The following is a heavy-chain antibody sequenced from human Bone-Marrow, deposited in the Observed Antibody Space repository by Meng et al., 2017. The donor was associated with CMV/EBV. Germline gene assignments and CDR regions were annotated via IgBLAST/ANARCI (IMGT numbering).Heavy chain of an antibody. J-gene: IGHJ4*02. V-gene: IGHV3-23*03. CDR2: IYSGGSST. CDR3: VRGMGTD. D-gene: IGHD1-14*01. Sequence: GGSLRLSCAASGFTFSSYAMSWVRQAPGKGLEWVSVIYSGGSSTYYAASVKGRFTISRDNANRTHYLQMNSLRIEDSAVYYCVRGMGTDWGQGTLVTVSS. CDR1: GFTFSSYA.